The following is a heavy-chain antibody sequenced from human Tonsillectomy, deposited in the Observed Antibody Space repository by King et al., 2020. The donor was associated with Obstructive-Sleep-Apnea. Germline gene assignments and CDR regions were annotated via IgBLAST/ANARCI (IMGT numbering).Heavy chain of an antibody. CDR2: IYPGDSDT. CDR1: GYSFTSYW. Sequence: VQLVESGAEVKKPGESLKISCKGSGYSFTSYWIGWVRQMPGKGLEWMGIIYPGDSDTRYIPSFQGQVTISADKSLSTAYLQWSSLKASDTAMYYCARQMGATNDYFDYWGQGTLVTVSS. V-gene: IGHV5-51*01. D-gene: IGHD1-26*01. CDR3: ARQMGATNDYFDY. J-gene: IGHJ4*02.